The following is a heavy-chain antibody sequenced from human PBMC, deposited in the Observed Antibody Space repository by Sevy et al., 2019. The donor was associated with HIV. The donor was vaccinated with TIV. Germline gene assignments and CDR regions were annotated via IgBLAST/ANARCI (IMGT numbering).Heavy chain of an antibody. CDR1: GFTFSSYS. CDR2: ISSSSSTI. J-gene: IGHJ5*02. V-gene: IGHV3-48*02. Sequence: GGSLRLSCAASGFTFSSYSMNWVRQAPGKGLEWVSYISSSSSTIYYADSVKGRFTISGDNAKNSLYLQMNSLGDEDTAVYYCARERTYDFWSGPPNWFDPWGQGTLVTVSS. CDR3: ARERTYDFWSGPPNWFDP. D-gene: IGHD3-3*01.